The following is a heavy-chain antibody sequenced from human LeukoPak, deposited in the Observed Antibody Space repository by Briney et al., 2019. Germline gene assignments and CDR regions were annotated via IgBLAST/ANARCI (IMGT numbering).Heavy chain of an antibody. V-gene: IGHV3-23*01. CDR3: ARRTRGSSGGYFDY. CDR1: GFTFSDYY. D-gene: IGHD1-26*01. J-gene: IGHJ4*02. CDR2: ISDSGGNT. Sequence: GGSLRLSCAASGFTFSDYYMSWIRQAPGKGLEWVSTISDSGGNTYYADSVKGRFTISRDNSKNTLHVQMNSLRAEDTAVYYCARRTRGSSGGYFDYWGQGTLVAVYS.